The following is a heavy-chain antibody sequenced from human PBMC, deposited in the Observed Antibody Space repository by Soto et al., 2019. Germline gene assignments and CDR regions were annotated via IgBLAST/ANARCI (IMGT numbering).Heavy chain of an antibody. CDR3: ARRYGQNAFDI. J-gene: IGHJ3*02. V-gene: IGHV4-59*08. Sequence: PSETLSLTCTVSGGSISSYYWSWIRQPPGKGLEWIGYIYYSGSTNYNPSLKSRVTILVDTSKNQFSLKLSSVTAADTAVYYCARRYGQNAFDIWGQGTMVTVSS. CDR1: GGSISSYY. D-gene: IGHD3-10*01. CDR2: IYYSGST.